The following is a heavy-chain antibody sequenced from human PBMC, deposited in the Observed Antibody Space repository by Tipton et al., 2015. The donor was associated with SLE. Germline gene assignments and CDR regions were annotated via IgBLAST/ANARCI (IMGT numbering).Heavy chain of an antibody. CDR1: GYTFTGYY. J-gene: IGHJ4*02. CDR2: INPNSGGT. D-gene: IGHD3/OR15-3a*01. Sequence: QSGPEGKKPGASVKVSCKASGYTFTGYYMHWVRQAPGQGLEWMGWINPNSGGTNYTQKFQGRVTMTRDTSISTAYMELSRLRSDDTAVYYCARDLWTGDDPTNLKYYFDYWGQGTLVTVSS. V-gene: IGHV1-2*02. CDR3: ARDLWTGDDPTNLKYYFDY.